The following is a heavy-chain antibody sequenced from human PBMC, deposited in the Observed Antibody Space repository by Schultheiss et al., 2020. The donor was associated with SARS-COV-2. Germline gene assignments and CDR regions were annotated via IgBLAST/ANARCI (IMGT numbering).Heavy chain of an antibody. D-gene: IGHD4-17*01. CDR3: VRVAMTTVTELDY. V-gene: IGHV3-21*01. CDR2: ISSSSKYI. Sequence: GGSLRLSCAASGFTFSSYSMNWVRQAPGKGLEWVSFISSSSKYIYYADSVKGRFTVSRDNAKSSLHLQMDSLRAEDTAVYYCVRVAMTTVTELDYWGQGTLVTVSS. CDR1: GFTFSSYS. J-gene: IGHJ4*02.